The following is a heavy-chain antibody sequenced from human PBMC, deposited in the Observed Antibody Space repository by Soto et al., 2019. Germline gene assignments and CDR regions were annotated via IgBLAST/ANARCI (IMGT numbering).Heavy chain of an antibody. CDR3: AKDLSFGVTTYYFQH. Sequence: EVQLLESGGGLVQPGGSLRLSCAASGFTFSSYAMSWVRQAPGKGLEWVSAISGSGGSTYYADSVKGRFTISRDNSKNTLYLQMNSLRAEDTAVYYCAKDLSFGVTTYYFQHWCQGTLVTVSS. CDR1: GFTFSSYA. V-gene: IGHV3-23*01. J-gene: IGHJ1*01. CDR2: ISGSGGST. D-gene: IGHD3-16*01.